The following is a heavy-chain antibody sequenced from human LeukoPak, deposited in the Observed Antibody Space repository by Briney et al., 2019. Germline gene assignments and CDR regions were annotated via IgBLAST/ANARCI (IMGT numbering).Heavy chain of an antibody. V-gene: IGHV7-4-1*02. CDR3: ASYGHLGDAVVFDY. CDR1: GYTFTSYV. J-gene: IGHJ4*02. Sequence: ASVKVSCKASGYTFTSYVMNWVRQAPGQGLEWMGRINTNTGNPTYAQGFTGRFVFSLDTSVSTAYLQISSLKAEDTAVYYCASYGHLGDAVVFDYWGQGTLVTVSS. CDR2: INTNTGNP. D-gene: IGHD3-16*01.